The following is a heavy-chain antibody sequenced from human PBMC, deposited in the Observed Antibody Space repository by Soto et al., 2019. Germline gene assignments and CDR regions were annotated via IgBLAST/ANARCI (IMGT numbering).Heavy chain of an antibody. CDR3: AKDPSGYTDGYYYYYYMHV. J-gene: IGHJ6*03. CDR2: ISGTGRST. V-gene: IGHV3-23*01. D-gene: IGHD6-25*01. CDR1: GFSFSSYA. Sequence: GGSLRLCCAASGFSFSSYAMSWVRQAPGKGLEWVSTISGTGRSTYYADSVKGRSTISRDNSKNTLYLQVDSLRAEDTAVYYCAKDPSGYTDGYYYYYYMHVWGKGTTVTVSS.